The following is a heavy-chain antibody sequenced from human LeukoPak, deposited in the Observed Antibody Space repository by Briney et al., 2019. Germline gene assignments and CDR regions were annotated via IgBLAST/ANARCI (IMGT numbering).Heavy chain of an antibody. CDR1: GDSISSYY. CDR3: ARGLSGTFDP. D-gene: IGHD3-10*01. J-gene: IGHJ5*02. CDR2: IYTSGST. Sequence: PSDTLSLTCTVSGDSISSYYWSWIRQPPGKGLEGIGYIYTSGSTNYIPSLTSRVTISVDTSKNQISLKVSSVTAADAAVYYCARGLSGTFDPWGQASLVTVSS. V-gene: IGHV4-4*09.